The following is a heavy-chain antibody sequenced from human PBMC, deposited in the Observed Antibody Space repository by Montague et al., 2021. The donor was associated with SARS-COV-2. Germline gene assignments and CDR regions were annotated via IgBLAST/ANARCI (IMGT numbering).Heavy chain of an antibody. V-gene: IGHV3-23*01. CDR2: IGGGGRRT. Sequence: SLRLSCAASGFIFSSNAMSWVRQAPGKGLEWVSTIGGGGRRTYXXXSXXGRFTISRDNSKNTLYLQMNSLRAEDTAVSYCAKVGGYSYGLSDYWGQGTLVTVSS. CDR1: GFIFSSNA. J-gene: IGHJ4*02. CDR3: AKVGGYSYGLSDY. D-gene: IGHD5-18*01.